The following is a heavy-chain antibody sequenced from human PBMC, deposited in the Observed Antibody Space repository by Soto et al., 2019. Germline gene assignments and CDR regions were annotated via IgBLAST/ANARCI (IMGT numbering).Heavy chain of an antibody. CDR3: ASGVVATIGMLPDY. D-gene: IGHD5-12*01. CDR1: GYTFTGYC. CDR2: INPNSGGT. Sequence: ASVKVSCKASGYTFTGYCMHWVRQAPGQGLEWMGWINPNSGGTNYAQKFQGWVTMTRDTSISTAYMELSRLRSDDTAVYYCASGVVATIGMLPDYWGQGTLVTVSS. J-gene: IGHJ4*02. V-gene: IGHV1-2*04.